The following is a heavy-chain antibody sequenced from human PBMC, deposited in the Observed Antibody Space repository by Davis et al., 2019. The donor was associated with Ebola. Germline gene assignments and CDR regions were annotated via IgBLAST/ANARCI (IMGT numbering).Heavy chain of an antibody. J-gene: IGHJ4*02. V-gene: IGHV3-48*03. CDR3: ARDGEHYSDLDY. CDR1: GFTFSSYE. CDR2: ISSSGSTI. Sequence: GGSLRLSCAASGFTFSSYEMNWVRQAPGKGLEWVSYISSSGSTIYYADSVKGRFTISRDNAKNTLYLQMDSLRAEDTAVYYCARDGEHYSDLDYWGQGTLVTVSS. D-gene: IGHD1-26*01.